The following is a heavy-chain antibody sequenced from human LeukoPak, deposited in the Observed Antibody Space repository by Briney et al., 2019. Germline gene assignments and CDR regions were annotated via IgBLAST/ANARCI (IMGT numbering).Heavy chain of an antibody. J-gene: IGHJ4*02. V-gene: IGHV4-31*03. Sequence: SETLSLTSTVSGGSISSGGYYWSWIRQHPGKGLEWIGYIYYSGSTYYNPSLKSRVTISVDTSKNQFSLKLSSVTAADTAVYYCARDTRGRYFDYWGQGTLVTVSS. D-gene: IGHD3-3*01. CDR1: GGSISSGGYY. CDR3: ARDTRGRYFDY. CDR2: IYYSGST.